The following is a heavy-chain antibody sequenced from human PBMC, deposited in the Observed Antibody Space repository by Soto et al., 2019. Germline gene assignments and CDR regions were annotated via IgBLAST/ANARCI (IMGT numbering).Heavy chain of an antibody. J-gene: IGHJ6*02. Sequence: PSETLSLTCAVYGGSFSGYYWSWFRQPPGKGLEWIGEINHSGSTNYNPSLKSRVTISVDTSKNQFSLKLSSVTAADTAVYYCGRSPIGRVVVIKRYYGMDVWGQGTTVTVSS. D-gene: IGHD3-22*01. CDR2: INHSGST. V-gene: IGHV4-34*01. CDR1: GGSFSGYY. CDR3: GRSPIGRVVVIKRYYGMDV.